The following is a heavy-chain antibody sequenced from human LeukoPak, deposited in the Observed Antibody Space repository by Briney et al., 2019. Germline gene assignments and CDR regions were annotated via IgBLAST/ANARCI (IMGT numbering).Heavy chain of an antibody. CDR3: ARVAPSQWLLLPNYFDY. J-gene: IGHJ4*02. Sequence: SETLSLTCTVSGGSIRSYYWSWIRQPPGKGLEWIGYIHYTGSTKYNSSLKSRVTISVDTSKNQFSLKLSSVTAADTAVYYCARVAPSQWLLLPNYFDYWGQETLVTVSS. CDR1: GGSIRSYY. V-gene: IGHV4-59*01. CDR2: IHYTGST. D-gene: IGHD3-22*01.